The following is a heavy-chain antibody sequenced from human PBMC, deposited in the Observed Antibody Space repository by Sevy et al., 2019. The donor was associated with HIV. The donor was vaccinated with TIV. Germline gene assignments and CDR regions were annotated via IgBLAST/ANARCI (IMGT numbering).Heavy chain of an antibody. CDR2: INHSGST. D-gene: IGHD6-19*01. CDR1: GGSFSGYY. J-gene: IGHJ5*02. V-gene: IGHV4-34*01. CDR3: ARVPGYSSGWYLNWFDP. Sequence: SESLSLTCAVYGGSFSGYYWSWIRQPPGKGLEWIGEINHSGSTNYNPSLKSRVTISVDTSKNQFSLKLISVTAADTAVYYCARVPGYSSGWYLNWFDPWGQGTLVTVSS.